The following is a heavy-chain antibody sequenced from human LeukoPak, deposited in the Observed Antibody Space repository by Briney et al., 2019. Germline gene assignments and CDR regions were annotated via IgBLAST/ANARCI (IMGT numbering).Heavy chain of an antibody. J-gene: IGHJ4*02. Sequence: SETLSLTCTVSGGSISSGSYYWSWIRQPAGKGLEWIGRIYTSGSTNYNPSLKSRVTISVDTSKNQFSLKLSSVTAADTAVYCCARVGDYALKDWGQGTLVTVSS. V-gene: IGHV4-61*02. CDR3: ARVGDYALKD. CDR2: IYTSGST. D-gene: IGHD3-16*01. CDR1: GGSISSGSYY.